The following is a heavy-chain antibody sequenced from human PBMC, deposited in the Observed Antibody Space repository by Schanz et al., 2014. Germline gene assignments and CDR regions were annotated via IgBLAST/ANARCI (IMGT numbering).Heavy chain of an antibody. V-gene: IGHV1-18*01. Sequence: QVQLVQSGAEVKKPGASVKVSCKASGYTFISNGIKWVRQAPGQGLEWMGWISAYNGHTDYAQKLQGRVTLTTDTSTSTAYMELRNLRSDDTAVYYCARAKRFGDMDVWGQGTTVTVSS. J-gene: IGHJ6*02. CDR1: GYTFISNG. CDR2: ISAYNGHT. D-gene: IGHD3-10*01. CDR3: ARAKRFGDMDV.